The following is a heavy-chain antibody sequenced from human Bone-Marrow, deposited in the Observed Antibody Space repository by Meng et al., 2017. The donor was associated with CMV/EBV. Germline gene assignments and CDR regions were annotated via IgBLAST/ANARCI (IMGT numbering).Heavy chain of an antibody. J-gene: IGHJ4*02. CDR3: ARDRGELMYYFDY. CDR2: IGGRGNFI. Sequence: GESLKISCEASGFTFSRYNMNWVRQAPGKGLEWVSSIGGRGNFIYYAASLRGRFTISRDNAKNSLYLQLNSLRADDTAVYYCARDRGELMYYFDYWGQGTLVTVSS. D-gene: IGHD1-26*01. CDR1: GFTFSRYN. V-gene: IGHV3-21*04.